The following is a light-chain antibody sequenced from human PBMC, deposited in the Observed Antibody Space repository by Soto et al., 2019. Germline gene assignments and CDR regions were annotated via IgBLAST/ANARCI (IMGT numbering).Light chain of an antibody. V-gene: IGLV2-14*01. Sequence: QSALTQPASVSGSPGQSITISCTGSSSDVGGYNYVSWYQQHPGKAPKLMIYDVSNRPSGVSNRFSGSKSGNTASLTISGLQAKDEADYSCSSYTSSSTPNWVFGGGTKVTVL. CDR1: SSDVGGYNY. CDR3: SSYTSSSTPNWV. J-gene: IGLJ3*02. CDR2: DVS.